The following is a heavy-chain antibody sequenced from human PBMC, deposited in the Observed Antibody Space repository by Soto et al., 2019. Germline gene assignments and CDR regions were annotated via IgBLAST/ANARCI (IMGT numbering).Heavy chain of an antibody. D-gene: IGHD4-17*01. CDR2: ITNTGITT. V-gene: IGHV3-23*01. CDR3: AKGFDYGGTKHIEH. Sequence: RLSCAASGFGFSTHALSWVRQAPGKGLDWLSSITNTGITTHYEDSVKGGFTISRENSRNTLHLQMNNLRVDDTALYYCAKGFDYGGTKHIEHWGNATLVTVS. CDR1: GFGFSTHA. J-gene: IGHJ4*01.